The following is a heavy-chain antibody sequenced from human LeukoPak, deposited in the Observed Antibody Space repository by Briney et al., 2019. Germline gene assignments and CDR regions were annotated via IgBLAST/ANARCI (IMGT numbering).Heavy chain of an antibody. CDR3: ARVRGGLEYYDFWSGYFARLDYYYYGMDV. CDR1: GGTFSSYA. J-gene: IGHJ6*02. Sequence: SVKVSCKASGGTFSSYAISWVRQAPGQGLEWMGGIIPIFGTANYAQKFQGRVTMTRNTSISTAYMELSSLRSEDTAVYYCARVRGGLEYYDFWSGYFARLDYYYYGMDVWGQGTTVTVSS. V-gene: IGHV1-69*05. D-gene: IGHD3-3*01. CDR2: IIPIFGTA.